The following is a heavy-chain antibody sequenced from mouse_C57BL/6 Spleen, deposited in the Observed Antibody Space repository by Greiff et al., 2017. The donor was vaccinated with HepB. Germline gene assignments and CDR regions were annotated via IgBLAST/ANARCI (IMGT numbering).Heavy chain of an antibody. CDR3: ASKLELYAMDY. Sequence: QVQLQQPGAELVMPGASVKLSCKASGYTFTSYWMHWVKQRPGQGLEWIGEIDPSDSTTNYNQKFKGKSTLTVDKSSSTAYMQLSSLTSEDSAVYYCASKLELYAMDYWGQGTSVTVSS. D-gene: IGHD4-1*01. CDR2: IDPSDSTT. J-gene: IGHJ4*01. V-gene: IGHV1-69*01. CDR1: GYTFTSYW.